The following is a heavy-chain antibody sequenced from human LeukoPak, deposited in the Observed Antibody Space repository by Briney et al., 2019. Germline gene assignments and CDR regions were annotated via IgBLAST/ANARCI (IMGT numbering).Heavy chain of an antibody. CDR2: IYYSGST. D-gene: IGHD2-21*02. CDR3: AREVTPGWVDP. J-gene: IGHJ5*02. Sequence: SETLSLTCTVSGGSISSSSSYWSWIRQPPGKGLEWIGYIYYSGSTNYNPSLKSRVTISVDTSKNQFSLKLNSVTAADTAVYYCAREVTPGWVDPWGQGTLVTVSS. V-gene: IGHV4-61*01. CDR1: GGSISSSSSY.